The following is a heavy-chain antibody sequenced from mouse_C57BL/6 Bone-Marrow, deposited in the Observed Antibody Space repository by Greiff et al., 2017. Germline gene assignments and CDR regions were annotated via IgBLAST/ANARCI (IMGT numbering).Heavy chain of an antibody. J-gene: IGHJ4*01. D-gene: IGHD3-3*01. V-gene: IGHV5-2*01. CDR1: EYEFPSHD. CDR2: INSDGGST. Sequence: EVMLVQSGGGLVQPGESLKLSCESNEYEFPSHDMSWVRKTPEKRLELVAAINSDGGSTYYPDTMERRFIISRDNTKKPLYLQMSRLRSENTALYYCATRVWYAMHYWGQGTSGTVSS. CDR3: ATRVWYAMHY.